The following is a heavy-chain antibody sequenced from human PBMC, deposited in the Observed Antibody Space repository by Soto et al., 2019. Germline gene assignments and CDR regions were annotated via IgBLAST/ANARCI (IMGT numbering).Heavy chain of an antibody. CDR3: ARFEYRSSYEGYYYYGMDV. CDR1: GYSFTSYW. CDR2: IYPGDSDT. D-gene: IGHD6-6*01. J-gene: IGHJ6*02. Sequence: PGESLKISCKGSGYSFTSYWIGWVRQMPGKGLEWMGIIYPGDSDTRYSPSFQGQVTISADKSISTAYLQWSSLKASDTAMYYCARFEYRSSYEGYYYYGMDVWGQGTTVTVYS. V-gene: IGHV5-51*01.